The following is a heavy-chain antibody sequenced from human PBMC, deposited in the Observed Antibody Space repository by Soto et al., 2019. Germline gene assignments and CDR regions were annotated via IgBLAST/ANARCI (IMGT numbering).Heavy chain of an antibody. Sequence: SGPTLVNPTQTLTLTCTFSGFSLSTSGVGVGWIRQPPGKALEWLALIYWDDDKRFSPSLESRLAITKDTAKNQVVLTMTHMDPVDTGTYYCAQRSGFSMSFDYWGQGALVTVSS. CDR2: IYWDDDK. CDR1: GFSLSTSGVG. CDR3: AQRSGFSMSFDY. J-gene: IGHJ4*02. V-gene: IGHV2-5*02. D-gene: IGHD3-22*01.